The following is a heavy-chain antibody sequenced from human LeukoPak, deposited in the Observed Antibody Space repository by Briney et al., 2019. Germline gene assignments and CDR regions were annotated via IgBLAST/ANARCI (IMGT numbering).Heavy chain of an antibody. CDR2: INEDGSEK. J-gene: IGHJ4*02. D-gene: IGHD6-13*01. Sequence: PGGSLRLSCVASGFTFTSYWMSWVRQAPGKGLEWVANINEDGSEKYYVDSVKGRFTISRDNAKNSLYLQMSSLRAEETAVYYCARSVAAAGDYWGQGTQVIVSS. CDR1: GFTFTSYW. CDR3: ARSVAAAGDY. V-gene: IGHV3-7*03.